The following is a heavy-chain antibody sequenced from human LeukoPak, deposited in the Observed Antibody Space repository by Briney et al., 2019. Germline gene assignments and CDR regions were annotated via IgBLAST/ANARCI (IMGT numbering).Heavy chain of an antibody. V-gene: IGHV1-69*04. J-gene: IGHJ4*02. Sequence: SVKVSCKASGGTFSSYAISWVRQAPGQGLEWMGRIIPILGIANYAQKFQGRVTITADKSTSTAYMELSSLRSEDTAVYYCARDIRSGIGMATIPTGFDYWGQGTLVTVSS. CDR1: GGTFSSYA. CDR2: IIPILGIA. D-gene: IGHD5-24*01. CDR3: ARDIRSGIGMATIPTGFDY.